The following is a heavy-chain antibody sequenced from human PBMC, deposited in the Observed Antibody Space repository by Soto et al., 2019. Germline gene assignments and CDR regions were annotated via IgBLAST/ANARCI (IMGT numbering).Heavy chain of an antibody. Sequence: QVQLQESGPGLVKPSQTLSLTCTVSGGSISSGDYYWSWIRQPPGKGLEWIGYIYYSGSNYYNPSLKSPVTLSVDTSKNQCSLKLSSVTAADTAVYYCSRGDYGSNFDYWGQGTLVTVSS. CDR3: SRGDYGSNFDY. CDR1: GGSISSGDYY. CDR2: IYYSGSN. V-gene: IGHV4-30-4*01. J-gene: IGHJ4*02. D-gene: IGHD4-17*01.